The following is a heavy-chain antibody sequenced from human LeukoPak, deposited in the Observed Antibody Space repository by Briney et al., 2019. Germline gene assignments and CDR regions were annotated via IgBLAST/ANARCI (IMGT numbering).Heavy chain of an antibody. CDR2: IYYSGST. Sequence: SETLSLTCTVSGGSISSYYWSWIRQPPGKGLEWIGYIYYSGSTNYNPSLKSRVTISVDTSKNQFSLKLSSVTAAATAVYYCARGEEYSYASSGYYPRADFAEYFQHWGQGPLVTVSS. D-gene: IGHD3-22*01. J-gene: IGHJ1*01. CDR3: ARGEEYSYASSGYYPRADFAEYFQH. V-gene: IGHV4-59*01. CDR1: GGSISSYY.